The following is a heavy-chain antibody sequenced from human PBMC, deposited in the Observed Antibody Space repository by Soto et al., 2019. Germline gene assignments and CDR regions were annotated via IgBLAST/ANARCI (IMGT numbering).Heavy chain of an antibody. D-gene: IGHD3-16*01. Sequence: GGSLRLSCAASGFTFSSYSMNWVRQAPGKGLEWVSSISDSGTAKYYVDSVKGRFTISRDNSKNTLYLQMNSLGAEDTAIYYCAKGGRSQAFDIWGQGTMVTVSS. CDR3: AKGGRSQAFDI. CDR2: ISDSGTAK. CDR1: GFTFSSYS. J-gene: IGHJ3*02. V-gene: IGHV3-23*01.